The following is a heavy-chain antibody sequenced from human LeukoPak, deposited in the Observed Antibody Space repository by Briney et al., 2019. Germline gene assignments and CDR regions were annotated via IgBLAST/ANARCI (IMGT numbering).Heavy chain of an antibody. CDR1: RFTFSNYA. CDR2: ISGSGGRT. CDR3: AKASRAPCSITMIRGARSQLYYMDV. Sequence: GGSLRLSCAACRFTFSNYAMNWVRQAPGKGLEWVSAISGSGGRTYYADSGKGRFTISRDNSKNTLYMQMFSLRAEDTVVYYCAKASRAPCSITMIRGARSQLYYMDVWGKGTRVTISS. J-gene: IGHJ6*03. D-gene: IGHD3-10*01. V-gene: IGHV3-23*01.